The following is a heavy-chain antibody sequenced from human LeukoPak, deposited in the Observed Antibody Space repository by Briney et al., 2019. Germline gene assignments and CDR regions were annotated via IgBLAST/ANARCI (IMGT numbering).Heavy chain of an antibody. CDR2: IRYDGSNK. CDR3: ASLKRGYSSSWGYFDY. D-gene: IGHD6-6*01. Sequence: GGSLRLSCAASGFTFSSYGMHWVRQAPGKGLEWVAFIRYDGSNKYYADSVKGRFTISRDDSKNTLYLQMNSLRAEDTAVYYCASLKRGYSSSWGYFDYWGQGTLVTVSS. J-gene: IGHJ4*02. V-gene: IGHV3-30*02. CDR1: GFTFSSYG.